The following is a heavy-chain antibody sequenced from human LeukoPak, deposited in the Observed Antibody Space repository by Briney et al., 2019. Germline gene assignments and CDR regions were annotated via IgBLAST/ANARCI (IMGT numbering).Heavy chain of an antibody. Sequence: GGSLRLSCAASEFTVSSSYMSWVRQAPGRGLEWVSVIYRGGSTYYADSVRGRFTISRDNAKNSLHLQMNSLRAEDPAVYSCARGADGVSSNSRGWFDPWGQGTLVTVSS. CDR2: IYRGGST. D-gene: IGHD2-15*01. CDR1: EFTVSSSY. CDR3: ARGADGVSSNSRGWFDP. V-gene: IGHV3-53*01. J-gene: IGHJ5*02.